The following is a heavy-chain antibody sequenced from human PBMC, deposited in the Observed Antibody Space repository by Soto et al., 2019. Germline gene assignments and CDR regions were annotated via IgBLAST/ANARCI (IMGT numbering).Heavy chain of an antibody. CDR1: GFTFSSHA. Sequence: EVQLLESGGGLVQPGGSLRLSCAVSGFTFSSHAMSWVRQAPGKALECVSSITGSGDSTYYADSVKGRFTISRDKSKSTLYLQMNSLRAEDTAVYYCAKDLQFSGWLSAQTFDYWGQGTQVTVSS. J-gene: IGHJ4*02. V-gene: IGHV3-23*01. D-gene: IGHD6-19*01. CDR3: AKDLQFSGWLSAQTFDY. CDR2: ITGSGDST.